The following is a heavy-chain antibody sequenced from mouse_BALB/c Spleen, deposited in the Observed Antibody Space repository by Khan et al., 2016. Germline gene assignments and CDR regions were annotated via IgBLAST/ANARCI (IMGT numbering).Heavy chain of an antibody. CDR3: ARSPYDYDVGFAY. Sequence: EVQLQESGAELVKPGASVKLSCTASGFNIKDTYMHWVKQRPEQGLEWIGRIDPANGNTKYDPKFQGKATITADTSSNTAYLQLSSLTSEDTVVYYCARSPYDYDVGFAYWGQGTLVTVSA. V-gene: IGHV14-3*02. D-gene: IGHD2-4*01. CDR1: GFNIKDTY. J-gene: IGHJ3*01. CDR2: IDPANGNT.